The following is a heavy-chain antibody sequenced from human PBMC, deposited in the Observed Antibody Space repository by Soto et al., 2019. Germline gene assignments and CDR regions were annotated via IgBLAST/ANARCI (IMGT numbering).Heavy chain of an antibody. J-gene: IGHJ2*01. V-gene: IGHV3-74*01. CDR1: GFTFSSYW. CDR2: INSDGSST. Sequence: EVQLVESGGGLVQPGGSLRLSCAASGFTFSSYWMHWVRQAPGKGLVWVSRINSDGSSTSYADSVKGRFTISRDNAKNSMYRQMNSLRAQDTAVYYCARRVVVAATSSRYFDLWGRGTLVTVSS. CDR3: ARRVVVAATSSRYFDL. D-gene: IGHD2-15*01.